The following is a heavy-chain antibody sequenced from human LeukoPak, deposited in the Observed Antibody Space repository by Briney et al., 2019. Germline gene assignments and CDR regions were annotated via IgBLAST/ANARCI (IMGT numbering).Heavy chain of an antibody. CDR2: IYSSGST. CDR3: ARGGTSSWRIGYYFDY. J-gene: IGHJ4*02. Sequence: SEPLSLTCTVSGGSINSYYWNWLRQPPGQGLEWIGFIYSSGSTNYNPSLKSRVAISVDTSKNHFSLKLSSVTAVDTAVYYCARGGTSSWRIGYYFDYWGQGTLVTVSS. CDR1: GGSINSYY. D-gene: IGHD6-13*01. V-gene: IGHV4-59*01.